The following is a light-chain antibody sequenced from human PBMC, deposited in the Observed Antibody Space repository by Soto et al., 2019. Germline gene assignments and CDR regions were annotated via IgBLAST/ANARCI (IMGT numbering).Light chain of an antibody. V-gene: IGKV1-6*01. CDR1: QTIRND. Sequence: AIQMTQSPSSLSASVGDRVTITCRASQTIRNDLGWYQQKPGKAPKLLIYAASNLESGVPSRFSGSGGSGTDFTLTISSLQPEDFATYYCLQDYNYPRTFGQGTKVEIK. CDR3: LQDYNYPRT. J-gene: IGKJ1*01. CDR2: AAS.